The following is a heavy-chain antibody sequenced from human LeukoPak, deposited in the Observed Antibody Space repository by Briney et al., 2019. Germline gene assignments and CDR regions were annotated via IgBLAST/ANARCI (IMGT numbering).Heavy chain of an antibody. CDR2: ISAYNGNT. CDR1: GYTFTSYG. Sequence: GASVKVSCKASGYTFTSYGISWVRQAPGQGLEWMGWISAYNGNTNYAQKLQGRVTMTTDTSTSTAYMELRSLRSDDTAVYYCARDWLRCFDWLPTSNWFDPWGQGTLVTVSS. CDR3: ARDWLRCFDWLPTSNWFDP. J-gene: IGHJ5*02. V-gene: IGHV1-18*01. D-gene: IGHD3-9*01.